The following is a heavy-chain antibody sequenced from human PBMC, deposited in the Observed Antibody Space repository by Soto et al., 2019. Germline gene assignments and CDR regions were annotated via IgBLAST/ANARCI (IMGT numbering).Heavy chain of an antibody. CDR2: ITGTDGST. D-gene: IGHD6-6*01. J-gene: IGHJ4*02. Sequence: EVQLLESGGGLVQPGGSLRLSCAASGFTFSNYAMTWVRQAPGKGLEWVSGITGTDGSTYYADSVRGRFTISRDNSKNTLYLQMNSLRADDTAVYYCAKAARQTKLIGCDYWGQGNLVTVSS. CDR3: AKAARQTKLIGCDY. CDR1: GFTFSNYA. V-gene: IGHV3-23*01.